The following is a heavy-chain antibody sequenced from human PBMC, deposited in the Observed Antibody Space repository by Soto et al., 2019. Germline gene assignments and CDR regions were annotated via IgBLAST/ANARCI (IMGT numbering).Heavy chain of an antibody. CDR3: ARDSQNYFDY. CDR2: IYYSENT. V-gene: IGHV4-31*03. CDR1: GNSISSGGYY. Sequence: QVQLQESGPGLVKPSQTLSLTCTVSGNSISSGGYYWDWIRQHPGKGLEWIGYIYYSENTYYNPSLKSRVTISVDTSKNQFSLRLTSVTAADTAVYYCARDSQNYFDYWGQGTLVTVSS. J-gene: IGHJ4*02.